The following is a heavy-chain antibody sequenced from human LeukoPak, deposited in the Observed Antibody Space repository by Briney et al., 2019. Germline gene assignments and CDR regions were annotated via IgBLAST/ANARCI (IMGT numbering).Heavy chain of an antibody. CDR3: ASHRWDAFDI. V-gene: IGHV3-21*01. CDR2: ISSSSSYI. J-gene: IGHJ3*02. Sequence: GGSLRLSCAASGFTFSSYSMNWVRQAPGKGLEWVSSISSSSSYIYYADSVKGRFTISRDNAKNSLYLRMNSLRAEDTAVYYCASHRWDAFDIWGQGTMVTVSS. D-gene: IGHD6-13*01. CDR1: GFTFSSYS.